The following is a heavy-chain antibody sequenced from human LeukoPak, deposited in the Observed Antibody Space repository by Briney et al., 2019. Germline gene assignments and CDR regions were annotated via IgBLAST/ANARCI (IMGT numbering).Heavy chain of an antibody. CDR3: ARDLYDDNRCFDF. Sequence: NTSETLSLTCTVSVYSISSGYYWGWIRQPPGKGLEWIGSIHHSGITYYNPSLKSRVTISVDTSKNQFSLRVDSVTAADTAVYCCARDLYDDNRCFDFWGQGILVTVSS. CDR2: IHHSGIT. J-gene: IGHJ4*02. V-gene: IGHV4-38-2*02. CDR1: VYSISSGYY. D-gene: IGHD1-14*01.